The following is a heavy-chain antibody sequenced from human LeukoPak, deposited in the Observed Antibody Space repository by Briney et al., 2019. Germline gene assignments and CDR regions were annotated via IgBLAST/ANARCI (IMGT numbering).Heavy chain of an antibody. D-gene: IGHD6-13*01. Sequence: SVKVSCKASGGTFSSYAISWVRQAPGQGLEWMGGVIPIFGTANYAQKFQGRVTITTDESTSTAYMELSSLRSEDTAVYYCAREAPAAGFPAFDYWGQGTLVTVSS. CDR2: VIPIFGTA. V-gene: IGHV1-69*05. J-gene: IGHJ4*02. CDR1: GGTFSSYA. CDR3: AREAPAAGFPAFDY.